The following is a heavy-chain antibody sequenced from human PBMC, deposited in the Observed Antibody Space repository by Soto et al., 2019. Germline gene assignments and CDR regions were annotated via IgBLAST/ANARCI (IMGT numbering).Heavy chain of an antibody. CDR1: GGSISSGDYY. CDR2: IYYSGST. J-gene: IGHJ5*02. Sequence: QVQLQESGPGLVKPSQTLSLTCTVSGGSISSGDYYWSWIRQPPGKGLEWIGYIYYSGSTYYNPSLKSRVTISVDTSKNQFSLKLSSVTAADTAVYYCARDLMVRGVIRDNWFDPWGQGTLVTVSS. CDR3: ARDLMVRGVIRDNWFDP. V-gene: IGHV4-30-4*01. D-gene: IGHD3-10*01.